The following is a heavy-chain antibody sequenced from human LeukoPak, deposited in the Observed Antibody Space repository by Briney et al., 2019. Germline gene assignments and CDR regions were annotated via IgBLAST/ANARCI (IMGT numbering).Heavy chain of an antibody. J-gene: IGHJ5*02. CDR3: AKDHEIAVAGDWFDP. CDR1: GFTFSSYA. CDR2: ISGSGGST. Sequence: PGASLRLSCAASGFTFSSYAMSWVRQAPGKGLEWVSAISGSGGSTYYADSVKGRFTISRDNSKNTLYLQMNSLRAEGTAVYYCAKDHEIAVAGDWFDPWGQGTLVTVSS. V-gene: IGHV3-23*01. D-gene: IGHD6-19*01.